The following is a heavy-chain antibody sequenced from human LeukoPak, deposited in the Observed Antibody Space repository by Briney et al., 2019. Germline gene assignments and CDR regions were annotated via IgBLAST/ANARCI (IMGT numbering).Heavy chain of an antibody. J-gene: IGHJ4*02. V-gene: IGHV3-21*01. CDR1: GFTFSSYS. CDR2: ISSSSSYI. CDR3: ARGSLVGATIVY. D-gene: IGHD1-26*01. Sequence: GGSLRLSCAASGFTFSSYSMNWVRQAPGKGLEWVSSISSSSSYIYYADSVKGRFTISRDNAKNSLYLQMNSLRAEDTAVYYCARGSLVGATIVYWGQGTLVTVSS.